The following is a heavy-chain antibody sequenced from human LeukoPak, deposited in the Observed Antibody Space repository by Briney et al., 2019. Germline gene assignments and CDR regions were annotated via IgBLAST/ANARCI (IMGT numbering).Heavy chain of an antibody. CDR1: GFTFSSYA. CDR2: ISYDGSNK. Sequence: GGSLRLSCAASGFTFSSYAMHWVRQAPGKGLEWVAVISYDGSNKYYADSVKGRFTISRDNSKNTLYLQMNSLRAGDTALYYCAKDLNDAFDMWGQGTMVTVSS. V-gene: IGHV3-30-3*01. CDR3: AKDLNDAFDM. J-gene: IGHJ3*02.